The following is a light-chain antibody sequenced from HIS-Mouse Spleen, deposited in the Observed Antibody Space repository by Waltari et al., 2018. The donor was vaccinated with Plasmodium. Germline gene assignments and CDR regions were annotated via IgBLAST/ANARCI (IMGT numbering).Light chain of an antibody. CDR1: SLRSYY. CDR3: NSRDSSGNHLV. CDR2: GKN. Sequence: SSELPQDPAVSVALGQTVRTTCQGDSLRSYYASWYPQKPGQAPVLVIYGKNNRPSGIPDRFSGSSSGNTASLTITGAQAEDEADYYCNSRDSSGNHLVFGGGTKLTVL. J-gene: IGLJ3*02. V-gene: IGLV3-19*01.